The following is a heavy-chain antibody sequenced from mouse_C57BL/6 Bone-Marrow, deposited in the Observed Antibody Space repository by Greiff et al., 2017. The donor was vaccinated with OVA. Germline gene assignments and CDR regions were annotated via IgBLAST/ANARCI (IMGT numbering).Heavy chain of an antibody. J-gene: IGHJ2*01. D-gene: IGHD1-1*01. V-gene: IGHV3-5*01. CDR1: GISITTGNYR. Sequence: EVQLQQSGPGLVKPSQTVFLTCTVTGISITTGNYRWSWLRQFPGHKLEWIGYIYYSGTITYNPSLTSRTTITRDNPKNQYFLEMNSWTAEDTATYYCARERRFPYYFDGWSQGTTLTVSS. CDR2: IYYSGTI. CDR3: ARERRFPYYFDG.